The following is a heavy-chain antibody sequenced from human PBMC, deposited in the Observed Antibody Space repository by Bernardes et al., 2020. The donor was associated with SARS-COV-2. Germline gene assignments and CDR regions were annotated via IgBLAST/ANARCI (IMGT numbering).Heavy chain of an antibody. CDR3: ARLGYCSGGNCYYIDS. Sequence: SETLSLTCNVSGSSITSYFWTWIRQPPGKGLEWIGYISYRGGTDYNPSLKSRVTITVDTSTKQFSLKLNSVTPADTAMYYCARLGYCSGGNCYYIDSWGQGTLVTVSS. CDR1: GSSITSYF. CDR2: ISYRGGT. V-gene: IGHV4-59*08. J-gene: IGHJ4*02. D-gene: IGHD2-15*01.